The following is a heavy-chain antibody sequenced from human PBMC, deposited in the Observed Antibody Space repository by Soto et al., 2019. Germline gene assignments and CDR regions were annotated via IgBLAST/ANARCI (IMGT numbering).Heavy chain of an antibody. D-gene: IGHD3-9*01. CDR1: GFTFSSYW. Sequence: GGSLRLSCAASGFTFSSYWMHWVRQAPGKGLVWVSRINSDGSSTSYADSVKGRFTISRDNAKNTLYLQMNSLRAEDTAVYYCARSDYDILTGYYYYYYMDVWGKGTTVTVSS. V-gene: IGHV3-74*01. CDR2: INSDGSST. CDR3: ARSDYDILTGYYYYYYMDV. J-gene: IGHJ6*03.